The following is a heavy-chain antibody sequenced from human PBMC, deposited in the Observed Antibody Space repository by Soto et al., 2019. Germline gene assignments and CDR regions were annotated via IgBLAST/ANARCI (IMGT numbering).Heavy chain of an antibody. V-gene: IGHV3-21*01. CDR1: GFTFRSYS. Sequence: EVQLVESGGGLVKPGGSLRLSCAASGFTFRSYSMNWVRQAPGKGLEWVSSISSSSSYIYYADSVKGRFTISRDNAKNSLYLQMNSLRAEATAVYYCARDLGYYDSSGRRSAFDIWGQGTMVTVSS. J-gene: IGHJ3*02. D-gene: IGHD3-22*01. CDR2: ISSSSSYI. CDR3: ARDLGYYDSSGRRSAFDI.